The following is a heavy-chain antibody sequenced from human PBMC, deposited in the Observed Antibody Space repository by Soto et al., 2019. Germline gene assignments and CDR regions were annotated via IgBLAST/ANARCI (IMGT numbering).Heavy chain of an antibody. D-gene: IGHD5-12*01. CDR2: ISPYSGNT. J-gene: IGHJ6*02. CDR1: GYIFVNYG. CDR3: AMVDNNVTPTPQDV. Sequence: QVQLVQSGDEVRKPGSSVKVSCKASGYIFVNYGIAWVRQAPGQGLEWMGWISPYSGNTHYASKVQGRLTMTTDTSTSTADMALGILTSDDTAVSHCAMVDNNVTPTPQDVWGQGTTVTVSS. V-gene: IGHV1-18*01.